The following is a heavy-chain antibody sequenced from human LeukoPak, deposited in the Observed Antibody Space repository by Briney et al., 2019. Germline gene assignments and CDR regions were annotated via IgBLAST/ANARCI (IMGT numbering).Heavy chain of an antibody. J-gene: IGHJ6*02. CDR2: INHSGYT. V-gene: IGHV4-34*01. D-gene: IGHD2/OR15-2a*01. CDR1: GGSFGDFY. CDR3: ARNDYFGINNGMDV. Sequence: SPSETLSLTCAVSGGSFGDFYWSWIRQPPGKGLEWIGEINHSGYTNYYPSLKSRVTISVDTPKNQFSLRLSSVTAADTAVYYCARNDYFGINNGMDVWGQGTTVTVS.